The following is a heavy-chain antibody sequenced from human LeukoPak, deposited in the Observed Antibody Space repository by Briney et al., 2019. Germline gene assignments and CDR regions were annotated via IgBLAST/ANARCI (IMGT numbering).Heavy chain of an antibody. CDR1: GFTVSRKY. CDR2: IYSDDTT. J-gene: IGHJ6*03. CDR3: ARVFDSSGSYWYYYYMDV. D-gene: IGHD3-10*01. V-gene: IGHV3-53*01. Sequence: PGGSLRLSCAASGFTVSRKYMSWVRQAPGKGLEWVSVIYSDDTTYYADSVKGRFTVSRDNAKNSLYLQMNSLRVEDTAVYYCARVFDSSGSYWYYYYMDVWGKGTTVTVSS.